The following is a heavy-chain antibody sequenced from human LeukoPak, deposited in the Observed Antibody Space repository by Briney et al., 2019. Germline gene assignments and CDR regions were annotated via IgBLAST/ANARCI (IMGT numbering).Heavy chain of an antibody. CDR3: ARERFPTTYYYYMDV. J-gene: IGHJ6*03. D-gene: IGHD1-7*01. Sequence: PSETLSLTCAVYGGSFSGYYWSWIRQPPGKGLEWIGEINHSGSTNYNPSLKSRVTISVDTSKNQFSLKLSSVTAADTAVYYCARERFPTTYYYYMDVWGKGTTVTVSS. CDR1: GGSFSGYY. CDR2: INHSGST. V-gene: IGHV4-34*01.